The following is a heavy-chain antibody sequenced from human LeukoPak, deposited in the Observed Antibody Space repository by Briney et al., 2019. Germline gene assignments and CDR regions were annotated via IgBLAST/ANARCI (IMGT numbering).Heavy chain of an antibody. CDR2: INHSGST. J-gene: IGHJ6*03. D-gene: IGHD2-2*01. V-gene: IGHV4-34*01. CDR3: ATSAVVVPGPMDV. Sequence: SETLSLTCAVYGGSFSGYYWSWFRQPPGKGLEWIGEINHSGSTNYNPSLKSRVTISVDTSKNQFSLKLSSVTAADTAVYYCATSAVVVPGPMDVWGKGTTVTVSS. CDR1: GGSFSGYY.